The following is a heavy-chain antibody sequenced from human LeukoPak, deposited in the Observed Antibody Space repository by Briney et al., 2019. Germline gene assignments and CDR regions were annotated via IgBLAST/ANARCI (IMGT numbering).Heavy chain of an antibody. CDR3: ARSTRGRYFDWLLRAWYFDY. CDR2: INHSGST. Sequence: SETLSLTCAVYGGSFSGYYWSWIRQPPGKGLEWMGEINHSGSTNYNPSLKSRSTISVDTSNNRFSLKLSSVTAADTAVYYCARSTRGRYFDWLLRAWYFDYWGQGTLVTVSS. CDR1: GGSFSGYY. J-gene: IGHJ4*02. V-gene: IGHV4-34*01. D-gene: IGHD3-9*01.